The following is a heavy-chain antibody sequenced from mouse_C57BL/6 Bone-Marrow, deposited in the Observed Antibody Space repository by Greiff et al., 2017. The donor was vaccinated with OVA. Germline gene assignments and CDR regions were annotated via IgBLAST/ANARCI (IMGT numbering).Heavy chain of an antibody. CDR2: ISSGGDYI. CDR3: TRVHPFITTVVAHWYFDV. J-gene: IGHJ1*03. Sequence: EVMLVESGEGLVKPGGSLKLSCAASGFTFSSYAMSWVRQTPEKRLEWVAYISSGGDYIYYADTVKGRFTLSRDNARNTLYLQMSSLKSEDTAMYYCTRVHPFITTVVAHWYFDVWGTGTTVTVSS. V-gene: IGHV5-9-1*02. D-gene: IGHD1-1*01. CDR1: GFTFSSYA.